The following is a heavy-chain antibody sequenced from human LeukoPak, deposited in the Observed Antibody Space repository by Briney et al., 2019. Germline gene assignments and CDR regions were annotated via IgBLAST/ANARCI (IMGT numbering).Heavy chain of an antibody. CDR1: GGSFSGYY. CDR3: AKSLYGSGSYYNWFDP. J-gene: IGHJ5*02. D-gene: IGHD3-10*01. V-gene: IGHV4-34*01. Sequence: SETLSLTCAVYGGSFSGYYWSWIRQPPGKGLEWIGEINHSGSTNYNPSLKSRVTISVDTSKKQFSLKLSSVTAADTAVYYCAKSLYGSGSYYNWFDPWGQGTLVTVSS. CDR2: INHSGST.